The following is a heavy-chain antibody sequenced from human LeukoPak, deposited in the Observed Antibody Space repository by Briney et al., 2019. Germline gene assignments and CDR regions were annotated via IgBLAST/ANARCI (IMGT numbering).Heavy chain of an antibody. CDR3: AKDAQGLVRGGIYFDF. J-gene: IGHJ4*02. D-gene: IGHD6-19*01. Sequence: GGSLRLSCAASGFTFNNYAMSWVRQAPGKGLEWVSAISGSGGSTYYADSVKGRFTISRDNSKNTLYLQMNSLRAEDTAVYYCAKDAQGLVRGGIYFDFWGQGSLVTVSS. CDR1: GFTFNNYA. CDR2: ISGSGGST. V-gene: IGHV3-23*01.